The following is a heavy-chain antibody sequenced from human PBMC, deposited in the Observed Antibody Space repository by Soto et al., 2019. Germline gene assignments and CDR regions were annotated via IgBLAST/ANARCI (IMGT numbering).Heavy chain of an antibody. V-gene: IGHV1-18*01. CDR2: ISAYNGNT. CDR1: GYTFTSYG. Sequence: GASVKVSCKASGYTFTSYGISRVRQAPGQGLEWMGWISAYNGNTNYAQKLQGRVTMTTNTSTSTAYMELSSLRSEDTAVYYCARGFSGYDPAYYFDYWGQGTLVTVSS. CDR3: ARGFSGYDPAYYFDY. D-gene: IGHD5-12*01. J-gene: IGHJ4*02.